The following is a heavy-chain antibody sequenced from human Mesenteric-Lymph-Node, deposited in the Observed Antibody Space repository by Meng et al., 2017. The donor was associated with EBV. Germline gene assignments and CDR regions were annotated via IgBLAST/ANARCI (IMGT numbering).Heavy chain of an antibody. V-gene: IGHV4-39*07. D-gene: IGHD3-22*01. CDR3: AGGYYYGSSVYPPGD. CDR1: GGSISSGTSY. CDR2: IDYSGST. J-gene: IGHJ4*02. Sequence: QLHPKESGPGLVKSSETLSLTCSVSGGSISSGTSYWGWVRQSPGKGLEWIGSIDYSGSTYYNPSLKSRVTISLDTSKKQFSLRLTSVTAADTAVYFCAGGYYYGSSVYPPGDWGQGTLVTVSS.